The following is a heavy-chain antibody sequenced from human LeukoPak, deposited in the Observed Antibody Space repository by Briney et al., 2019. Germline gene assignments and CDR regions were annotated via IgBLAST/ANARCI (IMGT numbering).Heavy chain of an antibody. D-gene: IGHD5-18*01. CDR2: ISSSGSTI. CDR1: GFTFSDCY. J-gene: IGHJ4*02. CDR3: ARASGYSYGYLFDY. V-gene: IGHV3-11*01. Sequence: PGGPLRLSCAASGFTFSDCYMSWIRQAPGKGLEWVSYISSSGSTIYYADSVKGRFTISRDNAKNSLYLQMNSLRAEDTAVYYCARASGYSYGYLFDYWGQGTLVTVSS.